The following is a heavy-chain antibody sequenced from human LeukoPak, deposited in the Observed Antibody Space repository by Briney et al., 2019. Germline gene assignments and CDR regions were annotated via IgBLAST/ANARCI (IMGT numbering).Heavy chain of an antibody. Sequence: GGSLRLSCVASGFTFSSYWMSWVRQAPGKGLEGVANIKQDGREKYYVDSVKGRFTISRDNAKNSLYLQMNSLRAEDTAVYYCARVATTYYYGSGSYCQHYFDYWGQGTLVTVSS. J-gene: IGHJ4*02. CDR1: GFTFSSYW. CDR2: IKQDGREK. CDR3: ARVATTYYYGSGSYCQHYFDY. V-gene: IGHV3-7*01. D-gene: IGHD3-10*01.